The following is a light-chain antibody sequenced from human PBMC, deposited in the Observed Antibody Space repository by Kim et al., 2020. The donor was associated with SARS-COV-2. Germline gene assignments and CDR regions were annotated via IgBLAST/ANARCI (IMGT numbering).Light chain of an antibody. Sequence: SPSVGARVSIACRANQGSSKDLAWYQQKPGNAPKLLIFAASALQSGVPTRFSGSGSGTDFTLTISSLQPEDVATYYCQKYNGAPWTFGQGTKLEI. V-gene: IGKV1-27*01. CDR3: QKYNGAPWT. J-gene: IGKJ2*01. CDR2: AAS. CDR1: QGSSKD.